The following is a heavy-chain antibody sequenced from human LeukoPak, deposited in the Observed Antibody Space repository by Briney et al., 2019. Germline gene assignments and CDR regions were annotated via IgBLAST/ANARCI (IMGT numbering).Heavy chain of an antibody. V-gene: IGHV4-34*01. Sequence: SETLSLTCAVYGGSLSGYYWIWIRQPPGKGLEWIGEINHSGSTNYNPSLKSRVTISVDTSKNQFSLKLSSVTAADTAVYYCARARGITMVRGVRGAFDYWGQGTLVTVSS. J-gene: IGHJ4*02. CDR3: ARARGITMVRGVRGAFDY. CDR2: INHSGST. CDR1: GGSLSGYY. D-gene: IGHD3-10*01.